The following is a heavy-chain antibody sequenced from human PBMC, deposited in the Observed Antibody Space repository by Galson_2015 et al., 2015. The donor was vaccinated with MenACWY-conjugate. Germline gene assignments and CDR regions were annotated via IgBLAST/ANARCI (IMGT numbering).Heavy chain of an antibody. CDR1: GFTFSSYA. J-gene: IGHJ6*02. CDR3: AKSNVPGIAVAGWRNVNYYYYYGMDV. D-gene: IGHD6-19*01. Sequence: SLRLSCAASGFTFSSYAMSWARQAPGKGLEWVSAISGSGGSTYYADSVKGRFTISRDNSKNTLYLQMNSLRAEDTAVYYCAKSNVPGIAVAGWRNVNYYYYYGMDVWGQGTTVTVSS. CDR2: ISGSGGST. V-gene: IGHV3-23*01.